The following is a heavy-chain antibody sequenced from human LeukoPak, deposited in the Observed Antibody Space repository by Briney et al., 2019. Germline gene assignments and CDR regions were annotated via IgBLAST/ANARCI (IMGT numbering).Heavy chain of an antibody. J-gene: IGHJ4*02. V-gene: IGHV1-18*01. CDR3: ARDTLILVRGVSPSGY. CDR2: ISAYNGNT. D-gene: IGHD3-10*01. Sequence: GASVKVSCKASGYTFTSYGISWVRQAPGQGLEWMGWISAYNGNTNYAQKLRGRVTMTTDTSTSTAYMELRSLRSDDTAVYYCARDTLILVRGVSPSGYWGQGTLVTVSS. CDR1: GYTFTSYG.